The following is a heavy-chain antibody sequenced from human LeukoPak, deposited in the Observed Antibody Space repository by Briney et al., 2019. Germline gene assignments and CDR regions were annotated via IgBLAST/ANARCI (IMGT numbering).Heavy chain of an antibody. CDR2: ISWNSGSI. CDR1: GFTFDDYA. J-gene: IGHJ4*02. V-gene: IGHV3-9*01. D-gene: IGHD6-19*01. Sequence: PGRSLRLSCAASGFTFDDYAMHWVRQAPGKGLEWVSGISWNSGSIGYADSVKGRFTISRDNAKNSLHLQMNSLRAEDTALYYCAKGVAGGWTYYFDYWGQGTLVTVSS. CDR3: AKGVAGGWTYYFDY.